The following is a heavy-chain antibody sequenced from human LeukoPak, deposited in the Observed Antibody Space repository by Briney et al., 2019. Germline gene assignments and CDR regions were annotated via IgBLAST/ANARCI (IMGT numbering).Heavy chain of an antibody. J-gene: IGHJ5*02. CDR2: INYGGTT. CDR3: ARHPTMIVPDNWFDP. V-gene: IGHV4-39*01. CDR1: GGSISSSNYY. Sequence: SETLSLTCTVSGGSISSSNYYWSWIRQPPGKELEWIASINYGGTTYYNPSLKSRVTISVDTSKNQFSLKLSSVTAADTAVYYCARHPTMIVPDNWFDPWGQGTLVTVSS. D-gene: IGHD3-22*01.